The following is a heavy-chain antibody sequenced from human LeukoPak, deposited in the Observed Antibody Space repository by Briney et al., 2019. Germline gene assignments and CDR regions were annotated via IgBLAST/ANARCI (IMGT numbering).Heavy chain of an antibody. CDR1: GFTFSSYA. V-gene: IGHV3-30*04. D-gene: IGHD4-17*01. CDR3: AKAASDTEDAYYYGMDV. CDR2: ISYDGSNK. J-gene: IGHJ6*02. Sequence: PGGSLRLSCAASGFTFSSYAMHWVRQAPGKGLEWVAVISYDGSNKYYADSVKGRFTISRDNSKNTLYLQMNSLRAEDTAVYYCAKAASDTEDAYYYGMDVWGQGTTVTVSS.